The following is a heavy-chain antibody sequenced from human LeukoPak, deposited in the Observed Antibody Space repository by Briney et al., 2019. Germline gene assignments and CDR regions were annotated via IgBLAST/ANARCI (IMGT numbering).Heavy chain of an antibody. Sequence: GGSLRLSWVASGFTFSSYAMSWVRQAPGKGLEWVSIISTSGDTTYYADSVKGRFTISRDNSKNTLYLQMNSLRPEDTALYYCAKRPSVGNFDYWGRGTLVTVSS. V-gene: IGHV3-23*01. J-gene: IGHJ4*02. CDR2: ISTSGDTT. CDR1: GFTFSSYA. D-gene: IGHD1-26*01. CDR3: AKRPSVGNFDY.